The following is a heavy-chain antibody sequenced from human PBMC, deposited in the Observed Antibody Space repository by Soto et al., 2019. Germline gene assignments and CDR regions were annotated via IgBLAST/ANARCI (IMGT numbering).Heavy chain of an antibody. V-gene: IGHV3-7*03. J-gene: IGHJ5*02. D-gene: IGHD2-2*01. CDR2: IKQDGSVK. CDR1: GFTFSSYW. Sequence: GGSLRLSCAASGFTFSSYWMSWVRQAPGKGLECVANIKQDGSVKYYVDSVKGRFTISRDNAKNSLYLQMNSLRAEDTAVYYCARLIGYCSSTSCYGWFDPWGQGTLVTVSS. CDR3: ARLIGYCSSTSCYGWFDP.